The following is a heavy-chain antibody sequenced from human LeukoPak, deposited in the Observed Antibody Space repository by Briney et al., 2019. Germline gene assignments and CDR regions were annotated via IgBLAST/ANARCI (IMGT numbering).Heavy chain of an antibody. J-gene: IGHJ6*03. CDR3: CCSSSSYYYYYMDV. D-gene: IGHD6-6*01. CDR2: ISSSGSTI. CDR1: GFTFSDYY. Sequence: PGGSLRLSCAASGFTFSDYYMSWIRQAPGKGLEWVSYISSSGSTIYYADSVKGRFTISRDNAKNSLYLQMNSLRAEDTAVYYCCCSSSSYYYYYMDVWGKGTTVTVSS. V-gene: IGHV3-11*01.